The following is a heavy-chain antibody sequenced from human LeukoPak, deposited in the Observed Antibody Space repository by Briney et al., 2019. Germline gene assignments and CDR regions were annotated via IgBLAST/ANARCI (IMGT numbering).Heavy chain of an antibody. J-gene: IGHJ4*02. CDR3: AKDSHSSGWYNKYYFDY. D-gene: IGHD6-19*01. V-gene: IGHV3-11*04. Sequence: PGGSLRLSCAASGFTFSDYYMSWIRQAPGKGLEWVSYISSSGSTIYYADSVKGRFTISRDNSKNTLYLQMNSLRAEDTAVYYYAKDSHSSGWYNKYYFDYWGQGTLVTVSS. CDR2: ISSSGSTI. CDR1: GFTFSDYY.